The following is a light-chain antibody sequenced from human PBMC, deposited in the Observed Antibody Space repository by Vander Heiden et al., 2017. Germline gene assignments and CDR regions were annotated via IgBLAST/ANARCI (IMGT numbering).Light chain of an antibody. Sequence: SYALTQPPSVSVAPGQTARITCGGNNIGSKSVHWFQQKPGQAPVLVVYYDTDRPSGIPERFSGSNSWNTATLTISRVEAGDEADYYCQVWDSNSDRLWVFGGGTKLTVL. J-gene: IGLJ3*02. V-gene: IGLV3-21*02. CDR3: QVWDSNSDRLWV. CDR1: NIGSKS. CDR2: YDT.